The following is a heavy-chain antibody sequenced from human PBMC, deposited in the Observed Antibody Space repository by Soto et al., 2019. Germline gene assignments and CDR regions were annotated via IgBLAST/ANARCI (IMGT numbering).Heavy chain of an antibody. CDR3: ARVLVYCTGGHCYTAY. Sequence: SETLSLTCTVSGGSISSGGYYWSWIRQHPGKGLEWIGFIYYSGYTYYNPSLKSRVSISVDTSKNQFSLKLSSVTAADTAVYYCARVLVYCTGGHCYTAYWGQGTLVTVSS. V-gene: IGHV4-31*03. CDR1: GGSISSGGYY. D-gene: IGHD2-8*02. CDR2: IYYSGYT. J-gene: IGHJ4*02.